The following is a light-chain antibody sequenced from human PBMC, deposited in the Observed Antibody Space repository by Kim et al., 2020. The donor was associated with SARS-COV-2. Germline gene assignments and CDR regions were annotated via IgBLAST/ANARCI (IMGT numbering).Light chain of an antibody. V-gene: IGKV1-12*01. CDR3: QQGVAFPLT. J-gene: IGKJ4*01. CDR2: SAS. Sequence: AAVGDRVTITCTADQDIGDWVGWEQQEAGKGPKLLIYSASHLRGGVPSRFRGSASGTDFTLTTNSLQPEDSATYYCQQGVAFPLTFGGGTKVEI. CDR1: QDIGDW.